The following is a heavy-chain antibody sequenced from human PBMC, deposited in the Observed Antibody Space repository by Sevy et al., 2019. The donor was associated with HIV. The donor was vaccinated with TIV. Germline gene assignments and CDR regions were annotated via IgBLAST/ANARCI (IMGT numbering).Heavy chain of an antibody. CDR1: GFTFSSYE. CDR3: ARVDAYYYKGLDP. V-gene: IGHV3-48*03. D-gene: IGHD3-10*01. CDR2: INTSGNTK. J-gene: IGHJ5*02. Sequence: GGSLRLSCEASGFTFSSYEMNWVRQAPGKGLEWIAYINTSGNTKYYADSVKGRFTISRDDAKKSLYLQMNSLRSEDTALYYYARVDAYYYKGLDPWGQGTLVTVSS.